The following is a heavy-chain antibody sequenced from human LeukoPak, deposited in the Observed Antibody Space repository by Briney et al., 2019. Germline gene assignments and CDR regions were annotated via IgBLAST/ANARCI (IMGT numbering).Heavy chain of an antibody. D-gene: IGHD5-18*01. J-gene: IGHJ4*02. CDR1: GFTFSSYS. Sequence: GGSLRLSCAASGFTFSSYSMNWVRQAPGKGLEWVSSISSSSSYIYYADSVKGRFTISRDNAKNSLYLQMNSLRAEDTAVYYCAREAGSGYSYGYVGGNDYWGQGTLVTVPS. CDR3: AREAGSGYSYGYVGGNDY. CDR2: ISSSSSYI. V-gene: IGHV3-21*01.